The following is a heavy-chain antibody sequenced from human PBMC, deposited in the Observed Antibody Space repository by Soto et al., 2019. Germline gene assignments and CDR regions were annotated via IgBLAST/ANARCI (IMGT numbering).Heavy chain of an antibody. CDR3: ARGVVGARPFDY. J-gene: IGHJ4*02. D-gene: IGHD6-6*01. CDR1: GGSFSGYY. CDR2: INHSGST. V-gene: IGHV4-34*01. Sequence: PSETLSLTCAVYGGSFSGYYWSWIRQPPGKGLEWIGEINHSGSTNYNPSLKSRVTISVDTSKNQFSLKLSSVTAADTAVYYCARGVVGARPFDYWGQGTLVTVS.